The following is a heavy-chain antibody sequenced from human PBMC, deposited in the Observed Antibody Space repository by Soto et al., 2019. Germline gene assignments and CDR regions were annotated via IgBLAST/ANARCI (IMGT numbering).Heavy chain of an antibody. D-gene: IGHD4-17*01. CDR2: IYYSGST. CDR1: GGSISSSSYY. V-gene: IGHV4-39*01. CDR3: ARRFTNGDFYFDY. Sequence: SETLSLTCTVSGGSISSSSYYWGWIRQPPRKGLEWIGSIYYSGSTYYNPSLKSRVTISVDTSKNQFSLKLSSVTAADTAVYYCARRFTNGDFYFDYWGQGTLVTVSS. J-gene: IGHJ4*02.